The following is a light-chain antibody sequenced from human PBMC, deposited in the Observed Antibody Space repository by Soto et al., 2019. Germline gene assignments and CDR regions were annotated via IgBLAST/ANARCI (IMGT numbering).Light chain of an antibody. V-gene: IGKV3-15*01. CDR1: QSVSTK. CDR3: QQYKNWPTWA. Sequence: EIVLTQSPGTLYLSTGEGATLSCRASQSVSTKLAWYQHKPGQTPRLVIYGASTRATGIPARFSGIGSGTEFTLTIRNLQSEDFAVYFCQQYKNWPTWAFCQGTKVDIK. J-gene: IGKJ1*01. CDR2: GAS.